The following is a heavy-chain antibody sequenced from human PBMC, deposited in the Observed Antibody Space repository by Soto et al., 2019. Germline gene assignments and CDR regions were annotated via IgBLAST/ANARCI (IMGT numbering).Heavy chain of an antibody. CDR3: ARKIYSSSWSDVKDYYYYYGMDV. Sequence: PSVKVSFKASGGTFSSYAISGVRQAPGQGLEWMGGIIPIFGTANYAQKFQGRVTITADESTSTAYMELSSLRSEDTAVYYCARKIYSSSWSDVKDYYYYYGMDVWGQGTTVTVSS. J-gene: IGHJ6*02. CDR2: IIPIFGTA. D-gene: IGHD6-13*01. V-gene: IGHV1-69*13. CDR1: GGTFSSYA.